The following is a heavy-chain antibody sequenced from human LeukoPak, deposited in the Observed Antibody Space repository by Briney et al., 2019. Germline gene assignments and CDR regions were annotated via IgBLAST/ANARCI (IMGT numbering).Heavy chain of an antibody. CDR1: GGSISSYY. CDR3: ARGSNCSSTSCYGGNYYYYYMDV. Sequence: SETLSLTCTVSGGSISSYYWSWIRQLAGKGLEWIGRIYTSGSTNYNPSLKSRVTMSVDTSKNQFSLKLSSVTAADTAVYYCARGSNCSSTSCYGGNYYYYYMDVWGKGTTVTVSS. CDR2: IYTSGST. D-gene: IGHD2-2*01. V-gene: IGHV4-4*07. J-gene: IGHJ6*03.